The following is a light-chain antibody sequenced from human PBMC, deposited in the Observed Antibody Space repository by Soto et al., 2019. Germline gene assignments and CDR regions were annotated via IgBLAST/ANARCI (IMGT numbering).Light chain of an antibody. CDR3: QQRSNWPPFS. Sequence: EIVMTQSPATLSVSPGERATLSCRASQSVSSNLAWYQQKPGQAPRLLIYDTSNRATGIPARFSGSRSGTDFTLTISSLEPEDFAVYYCQQRSNWPPFSFGEGTKVDIK. J-gene: IGKJ4*01. V-gene: IGKV3-11*01. CDR2: DTS. CDR1: QSVSSN.